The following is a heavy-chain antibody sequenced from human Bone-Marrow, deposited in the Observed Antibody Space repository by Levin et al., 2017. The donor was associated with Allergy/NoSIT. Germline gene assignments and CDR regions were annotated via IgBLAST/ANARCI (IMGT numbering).Heavy chain of an antibody. CDR2: ISTSGGTT. J-gene: IGHJ6*02. CDR1: GFTFSNYA. V-gene: IGHV3-23*01. CDR3: AKRYCSGPDCYPRSMDV. D-gene: IGHD2-15*01. Sequence: ETLSLTCAASGFTFSNYAMRWVRQAPGKGLEWVSGISTSGGTTDYADSVKGRFTISRDNSKNTLYLQMNSLRAEDTALYLCAKRYCSGPDCYPRSMDVWGQGTTVTVSS.